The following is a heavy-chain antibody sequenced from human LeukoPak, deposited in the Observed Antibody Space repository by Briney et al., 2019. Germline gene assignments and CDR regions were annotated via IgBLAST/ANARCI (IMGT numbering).Heavy chain of an antibody. J-gene: IGHJ3*02. Sequence: ASVKISCKASGYTFTGYYLHWVRQAPGQGLEWMGRINPNSGGINYAQKFQGRVTMTRDTSISTVYMELSRLRSDDTAVYYSARSGTAAGLPDAFDIWGQGTMVTVSS. CDR2: INPNSGGI. D-gene: IGHD6-13*01. V-gene: IGHV1-2*06. CDR3: ARSGTAAGLPDAFDI. CDR1: GYTFTGYY.